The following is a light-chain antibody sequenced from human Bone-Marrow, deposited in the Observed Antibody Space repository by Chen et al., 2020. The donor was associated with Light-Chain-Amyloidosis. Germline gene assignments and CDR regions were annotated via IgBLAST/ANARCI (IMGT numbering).Light chain of an antibody. Sequence: DIQMTQSPSTLSASVGDRVTITCRASQSISSWLAWFQQKPGKAPNLLIYKASSLESGVPSRFGGSGSGTEFTLTISSLQPDDFATYYCQQYNSYSLTFGGGTRVEIE. J-gene: IGKJ4*01. CDR2: KAS. V-gene: IGKV1-5*03. CDR3: QQYNSYSLT. CDR1: QSISSW.